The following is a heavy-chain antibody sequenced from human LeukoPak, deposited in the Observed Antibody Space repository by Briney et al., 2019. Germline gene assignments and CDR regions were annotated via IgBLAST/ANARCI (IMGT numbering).Heavy chain of an antibody. CDR2: INGGSNDI. J-gene: IGHJ4*02. V-gene: IGHV3-48*01. Sequence: SGGSLRLSCAASGFTFSSYSMKWVRQAPGKGLEWVSHINGGSNDIYYADSVKGRFTISRDNARNSLYLQINSLRAEDTGVYYSARHSGSGGSCDCWGQGTLVTVSS. CDR3: ARHSGSGGSCDC. D-gene: IGHD2-15*01. CDR1: GFTFSSYS.